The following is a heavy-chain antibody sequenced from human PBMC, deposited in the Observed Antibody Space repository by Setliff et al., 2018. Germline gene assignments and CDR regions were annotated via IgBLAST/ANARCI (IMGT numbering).Heavy chain of an antibody. Sequence: ASVKVSCKASGYTFTSYGISWVRQAPGQGLEWMGWISAYNGNTNYAQKLQGRVTITTDESTSTAYMELSSLRSEDTAVYYCVTFSSSWDGYWGQGTLVTVSS. D-gene: IGHD6-13*01. J-gene: IGHJ4*02. V-gene: IGHV1-18*01. CDR1: GYTFTSYG. CDR3: VTFSSSWDGY. CDR2: ISAYNGNT.